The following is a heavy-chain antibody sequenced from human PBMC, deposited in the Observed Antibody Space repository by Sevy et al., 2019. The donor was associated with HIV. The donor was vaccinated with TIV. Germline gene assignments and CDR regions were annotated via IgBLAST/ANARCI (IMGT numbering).Heavy chain of an antibody. D-gene: IGHD2-15*01. Sequence: ASVKVSCKASGYTFTSYYMHWVRQAPGQGLEWMGIINPTGGSTNDTQKFQGRVTMTRDTSTSTVYRELSSLRSEDTAVYYCARAGEGCSGGSCYDYWGQGTPVTVSS. V-gene: IGHV1-46*03. CDR2: INPTGGST. CDR3: ARAGEGCSGGSCYDY. J-gene: IGHJ4*02. CDR1: GYTFTSYY.